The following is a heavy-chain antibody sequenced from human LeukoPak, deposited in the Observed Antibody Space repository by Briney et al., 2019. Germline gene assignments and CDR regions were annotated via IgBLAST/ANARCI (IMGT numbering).Heavy chain of an antibody. CDR3: ARESYYDSSGYSHDPFDI. J-gene: IGHJ3*02. CDR2: IYYSGNT. CDR1: GGSISSSSYY. Sequence: SETLSLTCTVSGGSISSSSYYWAWIRQPPGKGLEWIGSIYYSGNTYYKSSLKSRVTIAVDTSKNQFSLKLNSVTAADTAVYYCARESYYDSSGYSHDPFDIWGQGTMVTVSS. D-gene: IGHD3-22*01. V-gene: IGHV4-39*07.